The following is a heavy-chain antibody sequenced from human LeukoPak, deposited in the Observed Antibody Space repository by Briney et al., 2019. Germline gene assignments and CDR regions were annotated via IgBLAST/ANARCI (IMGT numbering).Heavy chain of an antibody. V-gene: IGHV3-7*01. CDR1: GFPFSSYW. CDR3: ARGNRVGATL. Sequence: PGGSLRLSCAASGFPFSSYWMSWVRQAPGKGLEWVANIRHDGSETYYVDSLRGRFTISRDNAKNSLYLQMNSLRAEDTAVYYCARGNRVGATLWGQGTLVTVSS. D-gene: IGHD1-26*01. J-gene: IGHJ4*02. CDR2: IRHDGSET.